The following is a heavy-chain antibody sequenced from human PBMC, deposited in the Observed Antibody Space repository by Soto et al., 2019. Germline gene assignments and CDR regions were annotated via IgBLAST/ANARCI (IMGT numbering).Heavy chain of an antibody. D-gene: IGHD2-15*01. Sequence: GGSLRLSCAASGFTFSSYAMHWVRQAPGKGLEWVAVISYDGSNKYYADSVKGRFTISRDNSKNTLYLQMNSLRAEDTAVYYCARDWDCSGGSCNSKHYRSMVYCGQGPLVTVSS. CDR3: ARDWDCSGGSCNSKHYRSMVY. V-gene: IGHV3-30-3*01. CDR2: ISYDGSNK. CDR1: GFTFSSYA. J-gene: IGHJ4*02.